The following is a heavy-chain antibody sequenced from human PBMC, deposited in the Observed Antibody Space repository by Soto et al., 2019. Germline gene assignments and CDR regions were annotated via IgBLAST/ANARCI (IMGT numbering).Heavy chain of an antibody. J-gene: IGHJ6*02. V-gene: IGHV3-64D*06. Sequence: GGSLRLSCSPSGFTFSSYGMHWVRQAPGKGLEYVSGISSNGGSTYYADSVKGRFTISRDNYKNTLYLQMSSLRAEDTALYYCVKWNNLAITGTTYYYYGMDVWGQGTTVTVSS. CDR1: GFTFSSYG. D-gene: IGHD1-7*01. CDR2: ISSNGGST. CDR3: VKWNNLAITGTTYYYYGMDV.